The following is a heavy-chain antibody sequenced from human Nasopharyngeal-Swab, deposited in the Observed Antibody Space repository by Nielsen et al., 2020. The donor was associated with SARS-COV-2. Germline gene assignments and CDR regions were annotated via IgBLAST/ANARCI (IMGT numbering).Heavy chain of an antibody. V-gene: IGHV3-23*01. CDR1: GFTFSSYA. D-gene: IGHD1-26*01. CDR3: ARIAGRGSIYYYYMDV. J-gene: IGHJ6*03. CDR2: ISGSGDTT. Sequence: GESLKISCAASGFTFSSYAMSWVRQAPGKGLEWVSIISGSGDTTYYADSVNDRFTISKDSAKNSLYLQMNSLRADDTAVYFCARIAGRGSIYYYYMDVWGTGTTVTVSS.